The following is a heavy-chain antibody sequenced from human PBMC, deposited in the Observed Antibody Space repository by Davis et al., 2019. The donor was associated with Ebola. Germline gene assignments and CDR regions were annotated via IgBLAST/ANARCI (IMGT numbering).Heavy chain of an antibody. CDR1: GVRFNLFY. J-gene: IGHJ4*02. Sequence: PGGSLRLSCAASGVRFNLFYMSWVRQAPGKGLEWVANIKPDGGEKYYADSVKGRFTISRDNTKSSFFLQMNSLRADDTAVYYCACSVDQWGQGMLVSVSS. V-gene: IGHV3-7*01. CDR2: IKPDGGEK. CDR3: ACSVDQ. D-gene: IGHD3-10*02.